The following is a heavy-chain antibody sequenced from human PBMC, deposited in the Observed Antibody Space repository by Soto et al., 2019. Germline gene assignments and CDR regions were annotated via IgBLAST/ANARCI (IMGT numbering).Heavy chain of an antibody. CDR3: ARAEYDFWSGYYAYFDYGMDV. D-gene: IGHD3-3*01. V-gene: IGHV1-18*01. J-gene: IGHJ6*02. CDR2: ISAYNGNT. CDR1: GYTFTSYG. Sequence: QVQLVQSGAEVKKPGASVKVSCKASGYTFTSYGISWVRQAPGQGLEWMGWISAYNGNTNYAQKLQGRVTMTTDTSKSTAYMELRSLRSDYTAVYYCARAEYDFWSGYYAYFDYGMDVWGQGTTVTVSS.